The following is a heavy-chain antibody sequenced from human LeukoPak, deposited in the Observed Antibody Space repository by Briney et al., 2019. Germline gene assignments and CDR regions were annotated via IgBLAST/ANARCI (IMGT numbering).Heavy chain of an antibody. CDR3: ARENWGGADH. V-gene: IGHV3-64*01. J-gene: IGHJ4*02. D-gene: IGHD7-27*01. CDR2: ISSNGGRT. CDR1: GFTFSAYT. Sequence: PGGSLRLSCAASGFTFSAYTMHWVRQAPGKGLESVSAISSNGGRTYYANSVKGRFTISRDNSKNTLYLQMGSLRPEDMAVYYCARENWGGADHWGQGALVTVSS.